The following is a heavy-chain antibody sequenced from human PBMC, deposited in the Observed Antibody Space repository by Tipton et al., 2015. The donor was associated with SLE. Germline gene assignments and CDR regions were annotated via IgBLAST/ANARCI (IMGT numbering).Heavy chain of an antibody. Sequence: TLSLTCTVSGGSISSGSYYWSWIRQPAGKGLEWIGYIYTSGSTNYNHSLKSRVTISVDTSKNQFSLKLISVTAADTAVYYCASGLLDGADYWGQGTLVTVSS. CDR3: ASGLLDGADY. D-gene: IGHD2/OR15-2a*01. CDR1: GGSISSGSYY. CDR2: IYTSGST. V-gene: IGHV4-61*09. J-gene: IGHJ4*02.